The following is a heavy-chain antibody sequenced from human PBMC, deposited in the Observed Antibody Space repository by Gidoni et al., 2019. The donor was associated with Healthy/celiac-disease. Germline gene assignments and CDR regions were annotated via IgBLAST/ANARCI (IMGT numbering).Heavy chain of an antibody. CDR1: GFPFSSYA. CDR2: ISYDGSNK. V-gene: IGHV3-30*04. Sequence: QVQLVESGGGVVQPGRSMRLPCAASGFPFSSYAMPWVRQAPGKGLEWVAVISYDGSNKYYADSVKGRFTISRDNSKNTLYLQMNSLRAEDTAVYYCARDRNKINGYYFDYWGQGTLVTVSS. D-gene: IGHD2-8*01. J-gene: IGHJ4*02. CDR3: ARDRNKINGYYFDY.